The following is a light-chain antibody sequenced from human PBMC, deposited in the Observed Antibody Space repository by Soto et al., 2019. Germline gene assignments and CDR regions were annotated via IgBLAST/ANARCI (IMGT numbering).Light chain of an antibody. CDR3: QQRSHWPLT. CDR2: DAS. V-gene: IGKV3-11*01. CDR1: QSVSTY. Sequence: IFFTHSPAPLFLFPGGRDTPSCRPSQSVSTYFAWYQQKPGQPPRLLIYDASNRATGIPARFSGSGSGTDLTLTICSLEPEDFAVYYSQQRSHWPLTFGQGTKV. J-gene: IGKJ1*01.